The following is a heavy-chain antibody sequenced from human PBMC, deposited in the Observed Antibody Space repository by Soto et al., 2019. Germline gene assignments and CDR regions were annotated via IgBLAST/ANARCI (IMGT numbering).Heavy chain of an antibody. V-gene: IGHV3-23*01. D-gene: IGHD3-22*01. CDR1: GFTFSSYA. J-gene: IGHJ4*02. Sequence: GGSLRLSCAASGFTFSSYAMSWVRQAPGKGLEWVSAISGSGGSTYYADSVKGRFTISRDNSKNTLYLQMNSLRAEDTAVYYCAKTHYYDSSGYFVRYYFDYWGQGTLVTVSS. CDR3: AKTHYYDSSGYFVRYYFDY. CDR2: ISGSGGST.